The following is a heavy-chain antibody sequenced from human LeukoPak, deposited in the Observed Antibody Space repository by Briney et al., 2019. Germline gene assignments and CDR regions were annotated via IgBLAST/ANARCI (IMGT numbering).Heavy chain of an antibody. CDR2: INPDGSRT. V-gene: IGHV3-74*01. J-gene: IGHJ4*02. CDR3: VREEGSGSYGVY. Sequence: PGGSLRRSCAPSGFTFATYWMHWVRQAPGKGLVWVSRINPDGSRTDYADSVKGRFTISRDNAKNTLYLEMNMRRAEDTALYYCVREEGSGSYGVYGGQGTLVTVSS. CDR1: GFTFATYW. D-gene: IGHD3-10*01.